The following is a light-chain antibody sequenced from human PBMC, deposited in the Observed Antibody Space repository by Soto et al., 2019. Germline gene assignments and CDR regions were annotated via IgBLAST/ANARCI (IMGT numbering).Light chain of an antibody. CDR2: GAS. CDR3: QQYNNWLPIT. Sequence: EIAMTQSPATLSVSPGERATLSCRASQSVSSNLAWYQQKPGQAPRLLIYGASTRATGIPARFSGSGSGTEFTLTISSLQSEDFAVYYCQQYNNWLPITFGQGTRLEIK. J-gene: IGKJ5*01. V-gene: IGKV3-15*01. CDR1: QSVSSN.